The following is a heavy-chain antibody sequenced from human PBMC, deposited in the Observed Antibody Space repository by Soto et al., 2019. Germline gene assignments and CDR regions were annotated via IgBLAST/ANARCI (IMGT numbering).Heavy chain of an antibody. Sequence: QVQLVESGGGVVQPGRSLRLSCAASGFTFSSYAMHWLRQAPGKGLEWVAVISYDGSNKYYADSVKGRFTISRDNSKNTLYLQMNSLRAEDTAVYYCAREANYYDSSAPWEFDYWGQGTLVTVSS. CDR3: AREANYYDSSAPWEFDY. V-gene: IGHV3-30-3*01. J-gene: IGHJ4*02. CDR2: ISYDGSNK. D-gene: IGHD3-22*01. CDR1: GFTFSSYA.